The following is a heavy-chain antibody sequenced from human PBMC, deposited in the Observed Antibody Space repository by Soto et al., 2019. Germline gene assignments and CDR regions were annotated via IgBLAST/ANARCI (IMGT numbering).Heavy chain of an antibody. V-gene: IGHV1-69*01. CDR3: ARGVYDILTGYYYYGMDV. D-gene: IGHD3-9*01. CDR1: GGTFSSYA. J-gene: IGHJ6*02. Sequence: QVQLVQSGAEVKKPGSSVKVSCKASGGTFSSYAISWVRQAPGQGLEWMGGIIPIFGTANYAQKFQGRVTITEDESTSKDYMELSSLRSEDTAVYYCARGVYDILTGYYYYGMDVWGQGTTVTVSS. CDR2: IIPIFGTA.